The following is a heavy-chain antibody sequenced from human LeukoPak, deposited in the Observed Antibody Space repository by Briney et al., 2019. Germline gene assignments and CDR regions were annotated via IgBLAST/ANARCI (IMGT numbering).Heavy chain of an antibody. CDR2: IYTIGST. D-gene: IGHD5-24*01. V-gene: IGHV4-61*02. J-gene: IGHJ4*02. CDR3: ARDDAATMDY. CDR1: GGSISRGSYY. Sequence: SQTLSLTCTVSGGSISRGSYYWSWIRQPAGKGLEWIGRIYTIGSTNYNPSLKSRVTISVHTSKNQFSLKLSSVTAADTAVYYCARDDAATMDYWGQGTLVTVSS.